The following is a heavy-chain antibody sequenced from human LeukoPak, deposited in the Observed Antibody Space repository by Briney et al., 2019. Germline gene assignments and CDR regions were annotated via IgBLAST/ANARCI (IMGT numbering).Heavy chain of an antibody. CDR1: GGSISSYY. D-gene: IGHD3-3*01. CDR2: IYYSGST. V-gene: IGHV4-59*01. J-gene: IGHJ5*02. Sequence: SETLSLTCTVSGGSISSYYWSWIRQPPGKGLEWIGYIYYSGSTNYNPSLKSRVTISVDTSKNQFSLKLSSVTAADTAVYYCARERSFNYDFWSGYNNWFDPWGQGTLVTVSS. CDR3: ARERSFNYDFWSGYNNWFDP.